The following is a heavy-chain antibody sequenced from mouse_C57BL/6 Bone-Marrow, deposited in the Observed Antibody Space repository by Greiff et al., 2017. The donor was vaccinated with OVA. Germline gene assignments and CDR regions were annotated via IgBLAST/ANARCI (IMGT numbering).Heavy chain of an antibody. J-gene: IGHJ3*01. CDR1: GFTFSDFY. Sequence: EVKLVESGGGLVQSGRSLRLSCATSGFTFSDFYMEWVRQAPGKGLEWIAASRNKANDYTTEYSASVKGRFIVSRDTSQSILYLQMNALRAEDTAIYYCARDGGSSGPWFAYWGQGTLVTVSA. CDR3: ARDGGSSGPWFAY. V-gene: IGHV7-1*01. CDR2: SRNKANDYTT. D-gene: IGHD3-2*02.